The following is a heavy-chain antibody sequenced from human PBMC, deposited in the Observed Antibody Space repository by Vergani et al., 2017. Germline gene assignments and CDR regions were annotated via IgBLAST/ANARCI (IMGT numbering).Heavy chain of an antibody. CDR1: GGSISSYY. CDR2: IYTSGST. V-gene: IGHV4-4*07. CDR3: ARGPTYYYDSSGYSPYFDY. D-gene: IGHD3-22*01. J-gene: IGHJ4*02. Sequence: QVQLQESGPGLVKPSETLSLTCTVSGGSISSYYWSWIRQPAGKGLEWIGRIYTSGSTNFNPSLKSRVTMSVDTSKNQFSLKLSSVTAADTAVYYCARGPTYYYDSSGYSPYFDYWGQGTLVTVSS.